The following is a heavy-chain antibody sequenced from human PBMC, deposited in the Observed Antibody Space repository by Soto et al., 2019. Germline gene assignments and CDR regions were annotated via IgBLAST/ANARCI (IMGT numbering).Heavy chain of an antibody. CDR1: GFTFSRYW. CDR3: AGGEGLDY. D-gene: IGHD1-26*01. V-gene: IGHV3-7*01. J-gene: IGHJ4*02. Sequence: EVQLVESGGGLVQPGGSLRLSCAASGFTFSRYWMTWVRQAPGKGLEWVANINQDGSQKYFADSVKGRLTVSRDNAKNSVYLQMNSLRAEDTAVYYCAGGEGLDYWGQGTLVTVSS. CDR2: INQDGSQK.